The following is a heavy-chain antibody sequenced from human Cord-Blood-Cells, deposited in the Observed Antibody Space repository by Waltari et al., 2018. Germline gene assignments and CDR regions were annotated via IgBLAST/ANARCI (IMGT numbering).Heavy chain of an antibody. CDR1: GGTFSSYA. CDR3: ARDQYCGGDCYAFDI. Sequence: QVQLVQSGAEVKKPGSSVKVSCKASGGTFSSYAISWVRQAPGQGLEWMGWSSPIFGTANYAQKFQGRVTITADESTSTAYMELSSLRSEDTAVYYCARDQYCGGDCYAFDIWGQGTMVTVSS. D-gene: IGHD2-21*02. J-gene: IGHJ3*02. V-gene: IGHV1-69*01. CDR2: SSPIFGTA.